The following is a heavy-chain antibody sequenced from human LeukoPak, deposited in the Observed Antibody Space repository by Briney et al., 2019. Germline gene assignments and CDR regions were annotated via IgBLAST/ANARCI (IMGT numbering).Heavy chain of an antibody. D-gene: IGHD6-13*01. CDR1: GFIFNNYA. Sequence: QTGGSLRLSCAASGFIFNNYAMSWVRQAPGKGLEWVSDITTSGTSTYYADSVKGRFTISRDNSKNTLYLQLNSLRAEDTAVYCGAEDSSSNWFDYWGQGTLVTVSS. V-gene: IGHV3-23*01. J-gene: IGHJ5*01. CDR2: ITTSGTST. CDR3: AEDSSSNWFDY.